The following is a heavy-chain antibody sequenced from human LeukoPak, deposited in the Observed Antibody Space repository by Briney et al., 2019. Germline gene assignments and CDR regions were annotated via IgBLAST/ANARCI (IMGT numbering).Heavy chain of an antibody. D-gene: IGHD1-26*01. CDR3: ARDSGSSPTFDY. Sequence: PSGTLSLTCTVSGGSISNSFWSWIRQPPGKGLEWIAYIYYTGNTKYNPSLKSRVTISVDTSKNQFSLRLSSVTAADTAVYYCARDSGSSPTFDYWGQGTLVTVSS. J-gene: IGHJ4*02. V-gene: IGHV4-59*01. CDR1: GGSISNSF. CDR2: IYYTGNT.